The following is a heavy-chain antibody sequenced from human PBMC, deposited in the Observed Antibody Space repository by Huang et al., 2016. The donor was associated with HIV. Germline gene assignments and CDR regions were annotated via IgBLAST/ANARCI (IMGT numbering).Heavy chain of an antibody. D-gene: IGHD6-13*01. Sequence: QVQLVESGGGVVQPGRSLRLSCAASGFTFSSYGMHWVRQAPGKVLGGVAVISYDAKTKYYADSVKGRFSIARDNSKTTVYLQLNSLRLEDTAVYYCAKGGSAAAVLDFWGQGTLVTVSS. J-gene: IGHJ4*02. CDR2: ISYDAKTK. CDR3: AKGGSAAAVLDF. V-gene: IGHV3-30*18. CDR1: GFTFSSYG.